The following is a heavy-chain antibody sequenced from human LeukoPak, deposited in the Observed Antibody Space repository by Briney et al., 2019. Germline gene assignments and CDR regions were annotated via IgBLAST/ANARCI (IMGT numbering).Heavy chain of an antibody. V-gene: IGHV3-30*04. CDR2: ISYGGSNK. Sequence: PGRSLRLSCAASGFTFSSYAMHWVRQAPGKGLEWVAVISYGGSNKYYADSVKGRFTISRDNSKNTLYLQMNSLRAEDTAVYYCAREPEVGATFFDYWGQGTLVTVSS. CDR1: GFTFSSYA. CDR3: AREPEVGATFFDY. D-gene: IGHD1-26*01. J-gene: IGHJ4*02.